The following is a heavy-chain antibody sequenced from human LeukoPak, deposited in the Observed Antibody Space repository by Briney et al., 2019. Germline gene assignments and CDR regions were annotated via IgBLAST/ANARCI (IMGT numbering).Heavy chain of an antibody. D-gene: IGHD2-15*01. Sequence: ASVKVSCKASGYTFTGYYMHWVRQAPGQGLEWMGWINPNSGGTNYAQKFQDRVTMTRDTSISTAYMELSRPRSDDTAVYYCARICSGGSRNFDYWGQGTLVTVSS. V-gene: IGHV1-2*02. J-gene: IGHJ4*02. CDR3: ARICSGGSRNFDY. CDR1: GYTFTGYY. CDR2: INPNSGGT.